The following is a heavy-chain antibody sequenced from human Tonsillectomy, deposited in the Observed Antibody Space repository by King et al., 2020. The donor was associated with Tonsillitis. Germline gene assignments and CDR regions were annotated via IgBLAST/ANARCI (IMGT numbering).Heavy chain of an antibody. CDR2: IYNGGST. Sequence: VQLVESGGGLVQPGGSLRLSCAASGFTVSSNYMSWVRQAPGKGLEWVAVIYNGGSTYYADSVKGRFTISRDNYKNKLYLQMNSLRAEDTAVYYCAREIADLYYFDYWGQGTLVTVSS. V-gene: IGHV3-66*01. CDR1: GFTVSSNY. J-gene: IGHJ4*02. CDR3: AREIADLYYFDY. D-gene: IGHD6-13*01.